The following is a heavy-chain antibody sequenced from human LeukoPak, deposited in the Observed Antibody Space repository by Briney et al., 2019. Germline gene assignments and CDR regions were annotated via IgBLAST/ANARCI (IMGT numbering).Heavy chain of an antibody. J-gene: IGHJ4*02. V-gene: IGHV1-69*04. CDR1: GGTFSSYA. Sequence: GASVKVSCKASGGTFSSYAISWVRQAPGQGLEWIGRIIPILGIANYAQKFQGRVTITADKSTSTAYMELSSLRSEDTAVYYCARVGQQLAGLDHWGQGTLVTVSS. CDR2: IIPILGIA. D-gene: IGHD6-13*01. CDR3: ARVGQQLAGLDH.